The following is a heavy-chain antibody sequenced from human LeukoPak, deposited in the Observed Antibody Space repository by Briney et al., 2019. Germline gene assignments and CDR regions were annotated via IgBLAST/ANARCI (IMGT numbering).Heavy chain of an antibody. CDR1: GYSFTNYW. J-gene: IGHJ5*02. CDR2: IYPGDSDT. D-gene: IGHD1-26*01. V-gene: IGHV5-51*01. CDR3: ARHGAVGATNNWFDP. Sequence: GESLKISCKSSGYSFTNYWIAWVRQLPGKGLEWMGIIYPGDSDTRYSPSFQGQVTISADKSISIAYLQWSSLKASDTAMYYCARHGAVGATNNWFDPWGQGTLVTVSS.